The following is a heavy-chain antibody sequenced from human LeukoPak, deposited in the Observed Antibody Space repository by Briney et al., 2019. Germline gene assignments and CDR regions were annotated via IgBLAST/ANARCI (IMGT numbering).Heavy chain of an antibody. CDR2: IKQDGSEK. Sequence: GGSLRLSCAASGFTFSNYWMSWVRQAPGKGLEWVANIKQDGSEKYYVDSVKGRFTISRDNAKNSLSLQMNSLRVEDTAVYYCASTQTFDYWGQGTLVTVSS. CDR3: ASTQTFDY. J-gene: IGHJ4*02. CDR1: GFTFSNYW. V-gene: IGHV3-7*01.